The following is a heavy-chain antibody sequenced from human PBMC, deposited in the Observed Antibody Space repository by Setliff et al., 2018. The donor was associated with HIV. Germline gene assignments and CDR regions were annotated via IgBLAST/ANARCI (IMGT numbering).Heavy chain of an antibody. V-gene: IGHV3-21*01. D-gene: IGHD4-4*01. CDR2: IIRDSSYI. Sequence: GGSLRLSCAASGFTFNNYGIHWVRQAPGKGLEWVSSIIRDSSYIFDADSVKGRFTISRDNAQNSLYLQMNNLRVEDTAVYYCARDGTTLLAAMDVWGKGTTVTVSS. CDR3: ARDGTTLLAAMDV. J-gene: IGHJ6*03. CDR1: GFTFNNYG.